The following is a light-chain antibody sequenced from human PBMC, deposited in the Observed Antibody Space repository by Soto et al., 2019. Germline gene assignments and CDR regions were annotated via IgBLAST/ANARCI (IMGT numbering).Light chain of an antibody. CDR1: PGLLHSNSISY. J-gene: IGKJ1*01. CDR3: RQYSKTSLT. CDR2: CGS. V-gene: IGKV2-28*01. Sequence: LLLPSRDPASISCRSLPGLLHSNSISYLSGYQQKLGQSAPLLIYCGSSMASGGPDRCSGSGAGANVTLIIISRLPDDVVAYYCRQYSKTSLTFGQGTNVDIK.